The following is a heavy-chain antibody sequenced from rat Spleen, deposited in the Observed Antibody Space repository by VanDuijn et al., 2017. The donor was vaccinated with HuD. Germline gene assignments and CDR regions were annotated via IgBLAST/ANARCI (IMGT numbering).Heavy chain of an antibody. Sequence: EVQLVESGGGLVQPGRSLKLSCAASGFTFSDYYMAWVRQAPTKGLEWVASIRAGADTTYYRDSVKGRFTISRDNVKNTLYLQMDSLRSEDTATYYCASRTANWFAYWGQGTLVTVSS. D-gene: IGHD5-1*01. V-gene: IGHV5-25*01. CDR3: ASRTANWFAY. CDR1: GFTFSDYY. CDR2: IRAGADTT. J-gene: IGHJ3*01.